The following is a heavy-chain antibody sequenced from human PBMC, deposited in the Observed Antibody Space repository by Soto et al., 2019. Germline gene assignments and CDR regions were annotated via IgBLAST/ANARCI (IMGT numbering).Heavy chain of an antibody. D-gene: IGHD2-15*01. Sequence: PSQTLSLTCAICGDSVSNNGATWNWIRQSPSRGLEWLGRAYYRSRWRYDYATSVRGRITINPDTSKSQFSLQLNSVTPEDTAVYYCARDPPDFNSGFDYWGQGTLVTV. CDR1: GDSVSNNGAT. CDR2: AYYRSRWRY. J-gene: IGHJ4*02. CDR3: ARDPPDFNSGFDY. V-gene: IGHV6-1*01.